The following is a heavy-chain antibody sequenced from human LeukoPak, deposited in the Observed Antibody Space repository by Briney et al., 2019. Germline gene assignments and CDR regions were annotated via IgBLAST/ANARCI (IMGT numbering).Heavy chain of an antibody. Sequence: GGSLRLSCAASGFTFSSYSMNWVRQAPGKGLEYVSAISSNGGSTYYANSVKGRFTISRDNSKNTLYLQMGSLRAEDMAVYYCARELGGLDYWGQGTLVTVSS. CDR1: GFTFSSYS. J-gene: IGHJ4*02. CDR3: ARELGGLDY. V-gene: IGHV3-64*01. CDR2: ISSNGGST.